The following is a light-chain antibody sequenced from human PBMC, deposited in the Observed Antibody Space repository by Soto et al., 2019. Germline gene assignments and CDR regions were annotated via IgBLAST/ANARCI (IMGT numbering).Light chain of an antibody. CDR2: DAS. J-gene: IGKJ1*01. V-gene: IGKV3D-20*02. CDR1: QSLGTDY. CDR3: QQSYNSPQT. Sequence: DIVLTQSPGTLSLSPGERATLSCRASQSLGTDYLAWYQQKPGQAPRLLIYDASRRATGIPVRFSGSGSGADFTLTINSLQPEDFATYSCQQSYNSPQTFGQGTKVEIK.